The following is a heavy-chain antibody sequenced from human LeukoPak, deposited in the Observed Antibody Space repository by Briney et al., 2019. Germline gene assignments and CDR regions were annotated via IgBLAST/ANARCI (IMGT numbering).Heavy chain of an antibody. Sequence: NPSETLSLTCTVSGGSISSYYWSWIRQPAGKGLEWIGRIYTSGSTNYNPSLKSRVTMSVDTSKNQFSLKLSSVTAADTAVYYCARGRFLEWFNDAFDIWGQGTMVTVSS. D-gene: IGHD3-3*01. CDR3: ARGRFLEWFNDAFDI. J-gene: IGHJ3*02. CDR1: GGSISSYY. CDR2: IYTSGST. V-gene: IGHV4-4*07.